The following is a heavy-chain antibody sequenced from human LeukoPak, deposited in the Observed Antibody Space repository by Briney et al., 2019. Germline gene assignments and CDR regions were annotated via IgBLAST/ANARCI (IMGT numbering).Heavy chain of an antibody. V-gene: IGHV1-18*01. Sequence: ASVKVSCKSSGYTYTTDGIIWVRQAPGQGLDWMGWIDTYSGKTNYAQKFQGRVTMTSDTSTSTAYMELRSLRSDDTAVYYCARDRGIAEADSFDPWGQGTLVTVSS. CDR1: GYTYTTDG. CDR2: IDTYSGKT. CDR3: ARDRGIAEADSFDP. D-gene: IGHD6-13*01. J-gene: IGHJ5*02.